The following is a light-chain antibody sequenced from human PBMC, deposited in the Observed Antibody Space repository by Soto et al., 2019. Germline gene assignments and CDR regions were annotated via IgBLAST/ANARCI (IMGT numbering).Light chain of an antibody. V-gene: IGKV1-39*01. CDR2: ASS. Sequence: IQMTQSPSSLSASVGDRVTITCRASQTISTYLNWYQQKPGKAPKLLIYASSSLQSGVPSRFRGSGSGTDFNLTITSRQPEDFATYICQQGYGMPWTFGQGTKVEV. J-gene: IGKJ1*01. CDR3: QQGYGMPWT. CDR1: QTISTY.